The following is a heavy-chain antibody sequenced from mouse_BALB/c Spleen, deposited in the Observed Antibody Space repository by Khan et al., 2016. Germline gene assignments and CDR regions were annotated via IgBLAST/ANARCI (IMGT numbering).Heavy chain of an antibody. CDR2: IDPYNGDT. J-gene: IGHJ3*01. V-gene: IGHV1-37*01. CDR1: GYSFTDYF. D-gene: IGHD2-3*01. CDR3: VPDGHYAY. Sequence: EVQLQESGPELVKPGASVKISCKASGYSFTDYFMNWVKQSHGKSLEWIGRIDPYNGDTFNNQKFKGKATLTVDKSSTTAHMDLLSLTFEDSAVYCCVPDGHYAYWGQGTLVTVSA.